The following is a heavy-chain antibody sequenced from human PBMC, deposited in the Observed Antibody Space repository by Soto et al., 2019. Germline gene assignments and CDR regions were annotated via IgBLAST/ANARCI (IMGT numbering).Heavy chain of an antibody. CDR1: GYTFSNYA. J-gene: IGHJ6*02. CDR2: ISHDGNDK. CDR3: ARNVKYCPNGVCYFPYLAMDV. V-gene: IGHV3-30-3*01. D-gene: IGHD2-8*01. Sequence: QAQLVESGGGVIQPGRSLRLSCAASGYTFSNYAMHWVRQAPGKGLEWVAFISHDGNDKYSADSVKGRFTISRDNSKNXXXLXXNSLSTEDTAVYYCARNVKYCPNGVCYFPYLAMDVWGPGTTVTVSS.